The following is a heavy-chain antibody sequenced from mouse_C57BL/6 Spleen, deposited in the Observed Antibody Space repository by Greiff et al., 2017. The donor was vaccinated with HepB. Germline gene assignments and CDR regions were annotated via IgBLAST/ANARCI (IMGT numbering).Heavy chain of an antibody. Sequence: DVKLVESGGGLVQPKGSLKLSCAASGFTFNTYAMHWVRQAPGKGLEWVARIRSKSSNYATYYADSVKDRFTISRDDSQSMLYLQMNNLKTEDTAMYDCVRENWDGPYWYFDVWGTGTTVTVSS. CDR3: VRENWDGPYWYFDV. J-gene: IGHJ1*03. CDR1: GFTFNTYA. D-gene: IGHD4-1*01. CDR2: IRSKSSNYAT. V-gene: IGHV10-3*01.